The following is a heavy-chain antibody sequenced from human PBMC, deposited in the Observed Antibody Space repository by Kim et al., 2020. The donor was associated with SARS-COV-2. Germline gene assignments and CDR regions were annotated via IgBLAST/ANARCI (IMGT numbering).Heavy chain of an antibody. V-gene: IGHV3-30*18. CDR2: ISYDGGNK. J-gene: IGHJ4*02. Sequence: GGSLRLSCAASGFTFSSYGMHWVRQAPGKGLEWVALISYDGGNKYYADSVKGRFTISRDNSKNTLYLQMNSLRAEDTAVYYCAKDRMVRGVIVDYFDYWGPGTLVTVSS. D-gene: IGHD3-10*01. CDR3: AKDRMVRGVIVDYFDY. CDR1: GFTFSSYG.